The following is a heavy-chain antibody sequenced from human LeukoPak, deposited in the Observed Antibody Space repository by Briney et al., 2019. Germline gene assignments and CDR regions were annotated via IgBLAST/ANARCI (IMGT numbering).Heavy chain of an antibody. D-gene: IGHD2-2*01. V-gene: IGHV1-69*04. J-gene: IGHJ6*02. Sequence: GASVKVSCKASGGTFSSYAISWVRQAPGQGLEWMGRIIPILGIANYAQKFQGRVTITADQSTSTAYMELSSLRSEDTAVYYCAREMIVVVPAAIDWTPEYYYYGMDVWGQGTTVTVS. CDR1: GGTFSSYA. CDR3: AREMIVVVPAAIDWTPEYYYYGMDV. CDR2: IIPILGIA.